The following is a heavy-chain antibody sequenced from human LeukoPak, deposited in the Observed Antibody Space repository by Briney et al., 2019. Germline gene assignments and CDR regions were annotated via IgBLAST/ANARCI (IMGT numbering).Heavy chain of an antibody. Sequence: PGGTLRLSCAASGFSVGANFMSWVRQAPGKGLEWLSVISSGGATYYADSVKGRFTISRDILKNTLFLQMNSLRAEDTAVYYCARDRGYYDRSGYFYDSNWGQGTLVTVSS. V-gene: IGHV3-66*01. CDR1: GFSVGANF. CDR2: ISSGGAT. CDR3: ARDRGYYDRSGYFYDSN. D-gene: IGHD3-22*01. J-gene: IGHJ4*02.